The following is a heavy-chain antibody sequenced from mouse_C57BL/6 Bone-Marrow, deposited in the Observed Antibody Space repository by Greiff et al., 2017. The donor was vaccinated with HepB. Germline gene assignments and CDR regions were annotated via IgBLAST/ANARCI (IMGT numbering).Heavy chain of an antibody. CDR3: ARWLLRSVDY. J-gene: IGHJ2*01. V-gene: IGHV1-19*01. Sequence: EVQLQESGPVLVKPGASVKMSCKASGYTFTDYYMNWVKQSHGKSLEWIGVINPYNGGTSYNQKFKGKATLTVDKSSSTAYMELNSLTSEDSAVYYCARWLLRSVDYWGQGTTLTVSS. D-gene: IGHD1-1*01. CDR2: INPYNGGT. CDR1: GYTFTDYY.